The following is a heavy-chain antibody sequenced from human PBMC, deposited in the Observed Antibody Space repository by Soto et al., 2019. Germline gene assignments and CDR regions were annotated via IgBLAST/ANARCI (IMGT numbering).Heavy chain of an antibody. Sequence: GGSLSLSCAASGFTFSNAWMSWVRQAPGKGLKWVGRIKSKTDGGTTDYAAPVKGRFTISRDNSKKTLFLQMNSLRPEDTAVYYCATDSLMYAKAFRYYYEMDVWGQGTTVTVSS. D-gene: IGHD2-8*01. J-gene: IGHJ6*02. V-gene: IGHV3-15*01. CDR1: GFTFSNAW. CDR2: IKSKTDGGTT. CDR3: ATDSLMYAKAFRYYYEMDV.